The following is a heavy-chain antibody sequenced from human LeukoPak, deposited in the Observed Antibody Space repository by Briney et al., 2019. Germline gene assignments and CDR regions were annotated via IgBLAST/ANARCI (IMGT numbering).Heavy chain of an antibody. Sequence: ASETLSLTCTVSGGSISSSSYYWGWIRQPPGKGLEWISYISSSRTTIYYADSVKGRFTISRDNAKNSLYLQMNSLRVEDTAMYYCARDTGRPPWPSVITSGEFYFDYWGQGTVVTVSS. V-gene: IGHV3-48*01. J-gene: IGHJ4*02. D-gene: IGHD3-16*01. CDR1: GGSISSSS. CDR3: ARDTGRPPWPSVITSGEFYFDY. CDR2: ISSSRTTI.